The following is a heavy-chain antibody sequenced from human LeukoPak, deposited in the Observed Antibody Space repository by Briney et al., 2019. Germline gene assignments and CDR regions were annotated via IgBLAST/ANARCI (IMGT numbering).Heavy chain of an antibody. Sequence: GGSLRLSCAASGFTFSSYWMSWVRQAPGRGLEWVANIKPDGSEKHYVDSVKGRLTIARDNAKNSLYLQMNSLRAEDTAVYYCARGDYYGSGSYYHDAFDIWGQGTMVTVSS. J-gene: IGHJ3*02. V-gene: IGHV3-7*03. CDR3: ARGDYYGSGSYYHDAFDI. CDR2: IKPDGSEK. CDR1: GFTFSSYW. D-gene: IGHD3-10*01.